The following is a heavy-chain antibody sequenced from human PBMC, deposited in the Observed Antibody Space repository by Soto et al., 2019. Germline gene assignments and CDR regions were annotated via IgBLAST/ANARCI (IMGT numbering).Heavy chain of an antibody. V-gene: IGHV4-4*08. CDR2: IYPSGST. Sequence: QVQLRESGPGLVKASETLSLTCIVSGGSISGYHWSWIRQSLGKGLEWIGYIYPSGSTDYNPALKSPVTISADTSKNQVFLKMSPVTASDTAVYYCARGLRTAVFDYWGQGTLVTVSS. CDR3: ARGLRTAVFDY. J-gene: IGHJ4*02. CDR1: GGSISGYH. D-gene: IGHD2-21*02.